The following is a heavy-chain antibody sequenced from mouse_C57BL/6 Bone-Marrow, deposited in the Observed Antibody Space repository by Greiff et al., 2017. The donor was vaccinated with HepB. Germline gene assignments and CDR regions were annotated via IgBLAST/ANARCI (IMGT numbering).Heavy chain of an antibody. CDR2: IYPRSGNT. D-gene: IGHD6-1*01. Sequence: VQLQQPGAELVKPGASVKLSCKASGYTFTSYWMHWVKQRPGQGLEWIGEIYPRSGNTYYNEKFKGKATLTADKSSSTAYMELRSLTSEDSAVYFCARSLPFCYYAMDYWGQGTSVTVSS. V-gene: IGHV1-81*01. J-gene: IGHJ4*01. CDR3: ARSLPFCYYAMDY. CDR1: GYTFTSYW.